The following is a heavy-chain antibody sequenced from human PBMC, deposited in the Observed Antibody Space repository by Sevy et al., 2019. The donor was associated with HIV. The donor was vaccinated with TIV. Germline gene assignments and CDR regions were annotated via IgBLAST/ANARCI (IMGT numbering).Heavy chain of an antibody. J-gene: IGHJ6*03. CDR3: ARDPGDYYYYYFLDV. Sequence: GGSLRLSCAASRFPFSDYVMNWVRQAPGKGLEWVSSIITRSNYIDYSDSVKGRFTVSRDNGKNSLYLQMNSLRADDTAVYYCARDPGDYYYYYFLDVWGKGTTVTVSS. CDR1: RFPFSDYV. D-gene: IGHD3-16*01. CDR2: IITRSNYI. V-gene: IGHV3-21*01.